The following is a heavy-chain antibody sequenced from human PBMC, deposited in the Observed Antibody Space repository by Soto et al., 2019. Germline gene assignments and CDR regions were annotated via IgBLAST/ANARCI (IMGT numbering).Heavy chain of an antibody. CDR1: GFTCSSYA. CDR3: ARAGGCISTSCYVEY. V-gene: IGHV3-30-3*01. D-gene: IGHD2-2*01. J-gene: IGHJ4*02. Sequence: GGSLRLSCAASGFTCSSYAMHWVRQAPGKGLEWVAVISYDGSNKYYADSVKGRFTISRDNSKNTLYLQMNSLRAEDTAVYYCARAGGCISTSCYVEYWGQGTLVTVSS. CDR2: ISYDGSNK.